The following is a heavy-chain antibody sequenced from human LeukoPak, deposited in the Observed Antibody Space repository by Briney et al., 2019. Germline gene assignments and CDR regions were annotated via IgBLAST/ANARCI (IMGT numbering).Heavy chain of an antibody. J-gene: IGHJ4*02. D-gene: IGHD6-13*01. CDR2: IYHSGST. CDR3: ARDSALRYSSSWYYFDY. CDR1: GGSISSGGYY. V-gene: IGHV4-30-2*01. Sequence: SETLSLTCTVSGGSISSGGYYWSWIRQPPGKGLEWIGYIYHSGSTYYNPSLKSRVTISVDRSKNQFSLKLSSVTAADTAVYYCARDSALRYSSSWYYFDYWGQGTLVTVSS.